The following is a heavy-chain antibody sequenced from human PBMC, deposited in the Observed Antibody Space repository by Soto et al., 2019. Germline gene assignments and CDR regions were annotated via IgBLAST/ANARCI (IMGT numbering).Heavy chain of an antibody. Sequence: QVQLQESGPGLVKPSETLSLTCTVSGGSISSYYWNWIRQSPGKGLEWFGYIYYSGSTNYNPSLTSRLTISVDTSKTQFSLKLSSVTAADTAVYYCARQPYGSGTYYPTVWFDPWGKGTLVTVSS. D-gene: IGHD3-10*01. CDR1: GGSISSYY. V-gene: IGHV4-59*08. J-gene: IGHJ5*02. CDR2: IYYSGST. CDR3: ARQPYGSGTYYPTVWFDP.